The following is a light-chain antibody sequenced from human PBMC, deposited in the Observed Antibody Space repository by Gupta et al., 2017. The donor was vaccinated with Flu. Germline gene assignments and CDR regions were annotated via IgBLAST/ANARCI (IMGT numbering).Light chain of an antibody. J-gene: IGLJ3*02. CDR2: DDT. CDR1: KLGSNA. V-gene: IGLV3-21*02. Sequence: SSVLSHPPSVLVAPGEAANLTCVKDKLGSNAVHWYQQRPGQAPVLVVYDDTLRPSGISDRISGSISGYTATLTISRVEVGDEADYYCQMWDSSSDHGVFGEGTKLTVL. CDR3: QMWDSSSDHGV.